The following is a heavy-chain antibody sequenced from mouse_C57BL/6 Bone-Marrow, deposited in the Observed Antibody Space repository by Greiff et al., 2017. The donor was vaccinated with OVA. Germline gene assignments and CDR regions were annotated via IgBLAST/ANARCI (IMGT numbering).Heavy chain of an antibody. CDR1: GYAFSSSW. V-gene: IGHV1-82*01. D-gene: IGHD1-1*01. J-gene: IGHJ2*01. CDR3: ARSAYYYGSSYDFDY. CDR2: IYPGDGDT. Sequence: VKLQESVPELVKPGASVKISCKASGYAFSSSWMNWVKQRPGKGLEWIGRIYPGDGDTNYNGKFKGKATLTADKSSSTAYMQLSSLTSEDSAVYFCARSAYYYGSSYDFDYWGQGTTLTVSS.